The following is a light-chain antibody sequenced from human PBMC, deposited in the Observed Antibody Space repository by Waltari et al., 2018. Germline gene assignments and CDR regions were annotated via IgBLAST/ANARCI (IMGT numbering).Light chain of an antibody. CDR3: ATWDDRMNGHWV. J-gene: IGLJ3*02. V-gene: IGLV1-44*01. CDR2: RND. Sequence: SVLTQSPSASGTPGQRVTISCSGSSSNIGANVVNWYQQLPGKAPKLLIYRNDQRPSGVPDRFSASKSGTSASLAISGLQSEDEADYYCATWDDRMNGHWVFGGGTKVTVL. CDR1: SSNIGANV.